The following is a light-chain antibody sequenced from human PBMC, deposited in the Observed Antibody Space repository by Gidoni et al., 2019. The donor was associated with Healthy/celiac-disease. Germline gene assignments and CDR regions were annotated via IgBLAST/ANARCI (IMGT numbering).Light chain of an antibody. CDR2: DAS. CDR3: QQDDNLPPLT. J-gene: IGKJ4*01. CDR1: QDISNY. Sequence: DIQMTQSPSSLSASVGGRVTITCPASQDISNYLNWYQQKPGKAPKLLIYDASNLETGVPSRFSGSGSGTDFTFTISSLQPEDIATYYCQQDDNLPPLTFGGGTKVEIK. V-gene: IGKV1-33*01.